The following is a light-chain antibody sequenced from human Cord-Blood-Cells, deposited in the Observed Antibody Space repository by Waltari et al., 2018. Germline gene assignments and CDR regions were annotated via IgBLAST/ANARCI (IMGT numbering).Light chain of an antibody. CDR1: QSISSY. CDR3: QQSYSTP. Sequence: DIQMTQSPSSLSAFVGDRVTITCRASQSISSYLNWYQQKPGKAPKLPIYAASSLQSGVPSRFSGSGSGTDFTLTISSLQPEDFATYYCQQSYSTPFGGGTKVEIK. CDR2: AAS. J-gene: IGKJ4*01. V-gene: IGKV1-39*01.